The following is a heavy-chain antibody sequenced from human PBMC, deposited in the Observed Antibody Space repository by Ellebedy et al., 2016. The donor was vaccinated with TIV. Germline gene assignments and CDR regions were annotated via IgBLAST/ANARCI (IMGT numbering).Heavy chain of an antibody. J-gene: IGHJ5*02. V-gene: IGHV4-39*01. D-gene: IGHD2-15*01. CDR2: VFPSGST. CDR1: GGSINSSNYY. Sequence: MPSETLSLTCTVSGGSINSSNYYWAWFRQPPGQGLQWIGSVFPSGSTYYNPSLKSRVTISVDTSKTQFSLKVNSVTAADTAVYHCASPYCSGGDCYDNWFDPWGQGTLVTVSS. CDR3: ASPYCSGGDCYDNWFDP.